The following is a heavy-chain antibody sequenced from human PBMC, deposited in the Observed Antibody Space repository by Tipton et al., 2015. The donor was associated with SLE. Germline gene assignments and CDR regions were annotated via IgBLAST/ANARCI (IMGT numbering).Heavy chain of an antibody. J-gene: IGHJ1*01. Sequence: SLRLSCAASGFTFSSYAMHWVRQAPGKGLEWVAFIRYDGSNKYYADSVKGRFTISRDNSKNTLYLQMNSLRAEDTAVYYCAKDPGGGDRGSFQHWGQGTLVTVSS. CDR2: IRYDGSNK. V-gene: IGHV3-30*02. D-gene: IGHD2-21*02. CDR3: AKDPGGGDRGSFQH. CDR1: GFTFSSYA.